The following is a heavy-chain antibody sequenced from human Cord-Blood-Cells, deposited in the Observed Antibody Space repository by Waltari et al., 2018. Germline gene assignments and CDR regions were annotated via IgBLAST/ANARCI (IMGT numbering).Heavy chain of an antibody. CDR1: GVSFSACS. D-gene: IGHD3-3*01. V-gene: IGHV4-34*01. CDR2: INHSGST. Sequence: QVQLQPWGAGLVKPSETLSLTCAVYGVSFSACSWSRIRQPPGKGLEWIGEINHSGSTNYNPSLKSRVTISVDTSKNQFSLKLSSVTAADTAVYYCARVLRFLEWLFDYWGQGTLVTVSS. CDR3: ARVLRFLEWLFDY. J-gene: IGHJ4*02.